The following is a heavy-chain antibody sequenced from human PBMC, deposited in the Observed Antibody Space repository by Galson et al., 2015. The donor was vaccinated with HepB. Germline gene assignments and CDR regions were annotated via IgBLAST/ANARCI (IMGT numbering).Heavy chain of an antibody. CDR2: ISWNSGSI. Sequence: SLRLSCAASGFTFDDYAMHWVRQAPGKGLEWVSGISWNSGSIGYADSVKGRFTISRDNAKNSLYLQMNSLRAEDTALYYCAKDYYDSSGYYSTFDYWGQGTLVTVSS. D-gene: IGHD3-22*01. CDR3: AKDYYDSSGYYSTFDY. V-gene: IGHV3-9*01. J-gene: IGHJ4*02. CDR1: GFTFDDYA.